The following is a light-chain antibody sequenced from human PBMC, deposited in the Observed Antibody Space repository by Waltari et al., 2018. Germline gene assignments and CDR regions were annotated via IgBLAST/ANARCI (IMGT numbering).Light chain of an antibody. CDR2: DKN. CDR3: HSRDGSGVGGS. J-gene: IGLJ2*01. Sequence: SSELTQDPAVSVAMGQTVRITCQGDSLRSYYASWYQQRPGQAPILVMYDKNNWPSGVPDRFSGSSSDDAASLTITGAQAEDEGSYYCHSRDGSGVGGSFGGGTKLTVL. V-gene: IGLV3-19*01. CDR1: SLRSYY.